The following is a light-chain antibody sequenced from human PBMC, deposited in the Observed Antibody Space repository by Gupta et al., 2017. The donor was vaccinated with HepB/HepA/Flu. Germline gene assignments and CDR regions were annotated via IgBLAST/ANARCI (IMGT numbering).Light chain of an antibody. CDR1: QTVSSTY. CDR3: HQYGSSSRT. CDR2: AAS. J-gene: IGKJ1*01. Sequence: EIVLTQSPGTLSLSPGERATLSCRTSQTVSSTYLAWYQQKPGQAPRLLIYAASNRATGIPDRFSGSGSGTDFTLTISRLEPEDFAVYYCHQYGSSSRTFGQGTGGEIK. V-gene: IGKV3-20*01.